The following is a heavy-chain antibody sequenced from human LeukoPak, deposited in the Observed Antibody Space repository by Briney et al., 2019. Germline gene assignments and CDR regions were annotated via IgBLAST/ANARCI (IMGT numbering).Heavy chain of an antibody. Sequence: SETLSLTCAVYGGSFSGYYWSWIRQPPGKGLEWIGEINHSGSTNYNPSLKSQVTVSVDTSKNQFSLKLSSVTAADTAVYYCARLTTVGYYFDYWGQGTLVTVSS. D-gene: IGHD4-23*01. CDR2: INHSGST. J-gene: IGHJ4*02. CDR1: GGSFSGYY. CDR3: ARLTTVGYYFDY. V-gene: IGHV4-34*01.